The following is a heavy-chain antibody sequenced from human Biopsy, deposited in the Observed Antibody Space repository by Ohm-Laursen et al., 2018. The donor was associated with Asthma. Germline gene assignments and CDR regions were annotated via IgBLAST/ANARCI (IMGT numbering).Heavy chain of an antibody. D-gene: IGHD4-17*01. J-gene: IGHJ4*02. V-gene: IGHV1-24*01. Sequence: SVKVSCKISGYSLTDLSMHWVRQAPGQGLEWMGGHDHEDGATENARRFQGRVTMTEDTSTDTAYMELSSLSSDDTAVYYCASDFPKDYVRYNFEFWGQGTLVTVSS. CDR2: HDHEDGAT. CDR3: ASDFPKDYVRYNFEF. CDR1: GYSLTDLS.